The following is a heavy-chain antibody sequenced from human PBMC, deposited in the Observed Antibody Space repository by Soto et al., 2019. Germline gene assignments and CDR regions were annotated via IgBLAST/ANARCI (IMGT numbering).Heavy chain of an antibody. CDR3: ARLASHFKRINYYYYYGMDV. D-gene: IGHD2-2*01. CDR2: INHSGST. Sequence: QVQLQQWGAGLLKPSETLSLTCAVYGGSFSGYYWSWIRQPPGKGLEWIGEINHSGSTNYNPSLKSRVTISVDTSKNQFSLKLSSVTAADTAVYYCARLASHFKRINYYYYYGMDVWGQGTTVTVSS. J-gene: IGHJ6*02. CDR1: GGSFSGYY. V-gene: IGHV4-34*01.